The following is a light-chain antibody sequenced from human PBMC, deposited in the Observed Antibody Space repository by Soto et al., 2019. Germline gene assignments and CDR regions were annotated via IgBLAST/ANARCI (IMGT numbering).Light chain of an antibody. Sequence: DIQMTQSPSYLSASVGDRVTITGRASQDIRNSLAWYQQKPGKLPNFLIYAASTFHSGVPFRFSDTGSGTDFTLTISSLQPEAVSTYYCRRYNSAHPLTFGQGTKVDIK. CDR1: QDIRNS. CDR2: AAS. J-gene: IGKJ1*01. CDR3: RRYNSAHPLT. V-gene: IGKV1-27*01.